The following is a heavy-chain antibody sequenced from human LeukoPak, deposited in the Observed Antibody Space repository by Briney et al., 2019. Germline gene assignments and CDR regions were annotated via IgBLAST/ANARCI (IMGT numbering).Heavy chain of an antibody. CDR2: ISGSGGST. D-gene: IGHD1-7*01. V-gene: IGHV3-23*01. CDR3: AKVRWNWHSDAFDI. J-gene: IGHJ3*02. CDR1: GFIFSDYY. Sequence: QPGGSLRLSCAASGFIFSDYYMSWVRQAPGKGLEWVSAISGSGGSTYYADSVKGRFTISRDNSKNTLFLQMNSLRAEDTAVYYCAKVRWNWHSDAFDIWGQGTMVTVSS.